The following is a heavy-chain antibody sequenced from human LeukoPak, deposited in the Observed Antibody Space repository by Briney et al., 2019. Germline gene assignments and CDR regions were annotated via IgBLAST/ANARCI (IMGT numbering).Heavy chain of an antibody. CDR2: IYYSGST. Sequence: SETLSLTCTVSGGSISSSSYYWGWIRQPPGKGLEWIGSIYYSGSTYYNPSLKSRVTISVDTSKNQFSLKLSSVTAADTAVYYCARSFSSSWYVYYWGQGTLVTVSS. J-gene: IGHJ4*02. CDR1: GGSISSSSYY. D-gene: IGHD6-13*01. CDR3: ARSFSSSWYVYY. V-gene: IGHV4-39*01.